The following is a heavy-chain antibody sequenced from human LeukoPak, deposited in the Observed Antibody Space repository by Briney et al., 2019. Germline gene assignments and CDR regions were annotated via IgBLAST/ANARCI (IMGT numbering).Heavy chain of an antibody. V-gene: IGHV1-18*01. D-gene: IGHD3-10*01. J-gene: IGHJ3*01. CDR1: GYTFTSYG. CDR2: ISAYNGNT. CDR3: ARGMWFDTLFSAFDV. Sequence: ASVKVSCKASGYTFTSYGISWVRQAPGQGLEWMGWISAYNGNTNYAQKLQGRVTMTTDTSTSTAYMELRSLRSDDTALYYCARGMWFDTLFSAFDVWGQGTMVSVSS.